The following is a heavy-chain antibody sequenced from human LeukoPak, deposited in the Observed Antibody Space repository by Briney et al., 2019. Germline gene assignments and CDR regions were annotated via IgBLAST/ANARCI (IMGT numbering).Heavy chain of an antibody. V-gene: IGHV3-15*01. CDR3: TTICTSCCRYYYYGMDV. Sequence: GGSLRLSCAASGFTFSNAWMSWVRQAPGKGLEWVGRIKSKTDGGTTDYAAPVKGRFTISRDDSKNTLYLQMNSLKTEDTAVYYCTTICTSCCRYYYYGMDVWGQGTTVTVSS. CDR1: GFTFSNAW. J-gene: IGHJ6*02. CDR2: IKSKTDGGTT. D-gene: IGHD2-2*01.